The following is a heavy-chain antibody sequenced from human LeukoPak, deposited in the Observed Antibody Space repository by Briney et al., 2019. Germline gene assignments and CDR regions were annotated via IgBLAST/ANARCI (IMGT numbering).Heavy chain of an antibody. CDR1: GGSISSYY. J-gene: IGHJ4*02. V-gene: IGHV4-59*08. CDR2: IYYSGST. CDR3: ARIRSGPKTYYFDY. Sequence: SETLSLTCTVSGGSISSYYWSWIRQPPGKGLEWIGYIYYSGSTNYNPSLKSRVTISVDTSKNQFSLKLSSVTAADTAVYYCARIRSGPKTYYFDYWGQGTLVTVSS. D-gene: IGHD6-19*01.